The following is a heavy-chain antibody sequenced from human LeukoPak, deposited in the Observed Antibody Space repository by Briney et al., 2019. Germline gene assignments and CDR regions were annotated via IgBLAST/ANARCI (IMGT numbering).Heavy chain of an antibody. V-gene: IGHV4-59*01. J-gene: IGHJ4*02. CDR3: ASYLRGSYFDY. Sequence: SETLSLTCTVSGGSISSYYWSWIRQPPGKGLEWIGYIYNIGSTNYNPSLKSRVTISVDTSKNQFSLKLTSVTAADTAVYYCASYLRGSYFDYWGQGTLVTVSS. D-gene: IGHD3-16*01. CDR1: GGSISSYY. CDR2: IYNIGST.